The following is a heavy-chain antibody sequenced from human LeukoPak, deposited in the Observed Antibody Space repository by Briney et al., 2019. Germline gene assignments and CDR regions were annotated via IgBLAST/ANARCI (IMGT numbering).Heavy chain of an antibody. CDR2: IGGDGGST. Sequence: PGGSLRLSCAASGFTFDDYAMHWVRQAPGKGLEWVSLIGGDGGSTYYADSVKGRFTISRDNSKNSLFLQMESLRTDDTALYYCVKEPHYYDRSGYFWGQGTLVTVSS. V-gene: IGHV3-43*02. J-gene: IGHJ4*02. D-gene: IGHD3-22*01. CDR3: VKEPHYYDRSGYF. CDR1: GFTFDDYA.